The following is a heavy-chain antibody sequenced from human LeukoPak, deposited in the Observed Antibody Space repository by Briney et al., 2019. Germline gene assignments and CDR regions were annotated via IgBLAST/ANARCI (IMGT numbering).Heavy chain of an antibody. J-gene: IGHJ4*02. D-gene: IGHD3-22*01. Sequence: GGSLRLSCAASGFAFSYYWMHWVRQAPAKGLVWVSRINSDGSSTRYADSVKGRFTISRDNAQSSLFLHMNSLRAEDTAVYYCARLSLEGEESSVYRSFDYWGQGTLVTVSS. CDR1: GFAFSYYW. CDR2: INSDGSST. CDR3: ARLSLEGEESSVYRSFDY. V-gene: IGHV3-74*01.